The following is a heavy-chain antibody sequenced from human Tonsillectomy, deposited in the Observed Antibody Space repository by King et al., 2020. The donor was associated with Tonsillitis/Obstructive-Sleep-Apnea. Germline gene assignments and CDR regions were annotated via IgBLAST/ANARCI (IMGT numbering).Heavy chain of an antibody. CDR3: ARARSVVVVAATRPFDY. CDR1: GGSFSGYY. J-gene: IGHJ4*02. V-gene: IGHV4-34*01. CDR2: INHSGST. D-gene: IGHD2-15*01. Sequence: VQLQQWGAGLLKPSEPLSLPCAVYGGSFSGYYWSWIRQPPGKGLEWIGEINHSGSTNYNPSLKSRVTISVDTSKNQFSLKLSSVTAADTAVYYCARARSVVVVAATRPFDYWGQGTLVTVSS.